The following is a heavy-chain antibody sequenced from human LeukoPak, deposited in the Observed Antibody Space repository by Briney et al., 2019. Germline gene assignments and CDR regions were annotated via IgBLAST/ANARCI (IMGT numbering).Heavy chain of an antibody. CDR1: GGSISSHY. V-gene: IGHV4-59*11. D-gene: IGHD3-3*01. CDR3: AGFTQYYDFWSGAFDI. J-gene: IGHJ3*02. CDR2: IHYSGST. Sequence: PSETLSLTCSVSGGSISSHYWNWIRQTSGKGLDWIGYIHYSGSTNYNPSLKSRITISIDTSNNRFSLKLSSVTAADTAVYYCAGFTQYYDFWSGAFDIWGQGTMVTVSS.